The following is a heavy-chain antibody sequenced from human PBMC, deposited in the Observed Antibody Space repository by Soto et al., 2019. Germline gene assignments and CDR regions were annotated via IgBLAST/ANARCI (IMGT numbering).Heavy chain of an antibody. V-gene: IGHV4-34*01. D-gene: IGHD6-13*01. CDR3: ARGIAAAGKFDY. CDR1: GGSFSGYY. J-gene: IGHJ4*02. CDR2: INHSGST. Sequence: QVQLQQWGAGLLKPSETLSLTCAVYGGSFSGYYWSWIRQPPGKGLVWIGEINHSGSTNYNPSLKSRVTISVDTSKNQFSLKLSSVTAADTAVYYCARGIAAAGKFDYWGQGTLVTVSS.